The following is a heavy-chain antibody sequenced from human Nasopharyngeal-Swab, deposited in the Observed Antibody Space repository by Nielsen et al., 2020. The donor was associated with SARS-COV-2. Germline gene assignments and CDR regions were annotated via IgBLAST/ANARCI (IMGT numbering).Heavy chain of an antibody. V-gene: IGHV4-31*02. CDR3: ARYCSGTSADFDY. Sequence: WIRQPPWKGLEWIGYIYYSGSTYYNPSLKSRVTISVDTSKNQFSLKLSSVTAADTAVYYCARYCSGTSADFDYWGQGTLVTVSS. D-gene: IGHD2-2*01. CDR2: IYYSGST. J-gene: IGHJ4*02.